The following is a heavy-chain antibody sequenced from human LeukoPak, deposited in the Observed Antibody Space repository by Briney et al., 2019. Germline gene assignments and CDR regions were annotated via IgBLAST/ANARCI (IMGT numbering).Heavy chain of an antibody. V-gene: IGHV3-21*01. Sequence: GGALRLPCAASGFTFSSYNVNWVRQAPGKGLEWVSSISSSSSYIYYADSVKGRFTISRDNAKNSLYLQMNSLRAEDTAVYYCARDRVSSGWYTFDYWGQGNLVTVSS. J-gene: IGHJ4*02. D-gene: IGHD6-19*01. CDR3: ARDRVSSGWYTFDY. CDR2: ISSSSSYI. CDR1: GFTFSSYN.